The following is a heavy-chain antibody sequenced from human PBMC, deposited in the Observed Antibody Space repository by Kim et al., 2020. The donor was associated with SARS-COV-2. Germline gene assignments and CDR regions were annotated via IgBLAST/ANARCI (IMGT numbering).Heavy chain of an antibody. V-gene: IGHV1-69*13. D-gene: IGHD3-22*01. CDR2: IIPIFGTA. Sequence: SVKVSCKASGGTFSSYAISWVRQAPGQGLEWMGGIIPIFGTANYAQKFQGRVTITADESTSTAYMELSSLRSEDTAVYYCARDPTPHITTYYYGMDVWGQGTTVTVSS. CDR3: ARDPTPHITTYYYGMDV. CDR1: GGTFSSYA. J-gene: IGHJ6*02.